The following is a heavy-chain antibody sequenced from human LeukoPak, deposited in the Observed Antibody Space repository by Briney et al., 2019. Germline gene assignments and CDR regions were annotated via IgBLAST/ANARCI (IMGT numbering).Heavy chain of an antibody. Sequence: SETLSLTCTVSGGSISSSSYYLGWIRQPPGKGLEWIVSIYYSGSTYYNPSLKSRVTISVDTSKNQFSLKLSSVTAADTAVYYCARGGGLVPYYWGQGTLVTVSS. CDR2: IYYSGST. CDR3: ARGGGLVPYY. CDR1: GGSISSSSYY. J-gene: IGHJ4*02. V-gene: IGHV4-39*01. D-gene: IGHD3-9*01.